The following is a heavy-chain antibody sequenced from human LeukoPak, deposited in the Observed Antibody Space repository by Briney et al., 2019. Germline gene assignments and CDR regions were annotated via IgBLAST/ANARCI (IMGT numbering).Heavy chain of an antibody. Sequence: ASVKVSCKASGYILTAYYMHWVRQAPGQGLEWMGWINPNSGDTSYAQRFQGRVTMTRDTSISTAYMELSSLRSDDTAMYYCARDADCSGGNCLEYFRHWGQGTLITVSS. D-gene: IGHD2-15*01. V-gene: IGHV1-2*02. J-gene: IGHJ1*01. CDR3: ARDADCSGGNCLEYFRH. CDR2: INPNSGDT. CDR1: GYILTAYY.